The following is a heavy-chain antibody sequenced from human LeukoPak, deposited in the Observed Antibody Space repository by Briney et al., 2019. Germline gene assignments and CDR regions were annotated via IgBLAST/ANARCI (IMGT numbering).Heavy chain of an antibody. J-gene: IGHJ3*02. CDR2: IYWDDDK. D-gene: IGHD3-3*01. V-gene: IGHV2-5*02. CDR3: AHRPRARTIFGVVLPRVNAFDI. Sequence: SGPTLVKPTQTLTLTCTLSGFSLSTSGVGVGWIRQPPGKALECLALIYWDDDKRYSPSLKSRLTITKDTSKNQVVLTMTNMDPVDTATYYCAHRPRARTIFGVVLPRVNAFDIWGQGTMVTVSS. CDR1: GFSLSTSGVG.